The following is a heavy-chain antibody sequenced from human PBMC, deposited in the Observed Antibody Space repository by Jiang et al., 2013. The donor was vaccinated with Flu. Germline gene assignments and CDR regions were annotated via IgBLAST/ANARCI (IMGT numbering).Heavy chain of an antibody. V-gene: IGHV1-24*01. CDR2: FDPEDGET. Sequence: AEVKKPGASVKVSCKVSGYTLTELSMHWVRQAPGKGLEWMGGFDPEDGETIYAQKFQGRVTMTEDTSTDTAYMELSSLRSEDTAVYYCATGGYYDILTGYYSVEWGNWFDPWGQGTLVTVSS. J-gene: IGHJ5*02. CDR1: GYTLTELS. D-gene: IGHD3-9*01. CDR3: ATGGYYDILTGYYSVEWGNWFDP.